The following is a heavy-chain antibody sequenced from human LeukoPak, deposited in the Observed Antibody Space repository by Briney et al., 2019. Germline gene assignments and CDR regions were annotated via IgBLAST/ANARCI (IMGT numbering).Heavy chain of an antibody. CDR1: GGSISSSSYS. CDR2: IYYSGST. CDR3: ATRHYDSDGYYFDY. V-gene: IGHV4-39*01. Sequence: SETLSLTCTVSGGSISSSSYSWGWIRQPPGKGLEWIGSIYYSGSTYYNPSLKSRVTISVDTSKNQFSLKLSSVTAADTAVYYCATRHYDSDGYYFDYWGQGTLVTVSS. D-gene: IGHD3-22*01. J-gene: IGHJ4*02.